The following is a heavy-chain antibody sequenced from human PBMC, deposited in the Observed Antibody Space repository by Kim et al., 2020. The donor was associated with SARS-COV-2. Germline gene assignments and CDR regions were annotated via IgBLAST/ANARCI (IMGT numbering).Heavy chain of an antibody. D-gene: IGHD6-13*01. CDR2: ISDSGGRT. J-gene: IGHJ4*03. Sequence: GGSLRLSCTASGFTFGSYAMTWVRQAPGKGLEWVSGISDSGGRTYYADSVKGRFTISRDNSKNTLYLQISTLSAEDTALYYCAKAGQRLVWGYFDYWGQGPLVTVSS. CDR3: AKAGQRLVWGYFDY. V-gene: IGHV3-23*01. CDR1: GFTFGSYA.